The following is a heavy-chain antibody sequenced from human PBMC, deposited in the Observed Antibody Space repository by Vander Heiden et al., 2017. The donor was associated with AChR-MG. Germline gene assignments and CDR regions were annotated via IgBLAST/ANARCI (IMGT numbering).Heavy chain of an antibody. Sequence: EVQLLESGGGLVQLGGSLRLHRAAPGFPFSSYAMSWVRRAPGKGLEWVSGISSSGGDTPYADSVKGRFTISRDNSKNTLYLQMNSLRAEDTAVYYCAKKNPGVAPFDYWGQGTLVTVSS. D-gene: IGHD3-3*01. CDR3: AKKNPGVAPFDY. V-gene: IGHV3-23*01. CDR2: ISSSGGDT. J-gene: IGHJ4*02. CDR1: GFPFSSYA.